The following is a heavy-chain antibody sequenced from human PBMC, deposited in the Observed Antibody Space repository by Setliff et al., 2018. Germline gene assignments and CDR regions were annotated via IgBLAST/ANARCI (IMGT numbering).Heavy chain of an antibody. Sequence: SETLSLTCTVSGASISSGTYYWAWIRQPPGKGLEWIGRIHYRGTTYSNASLASRLTISVDTAQNQFSLSLSSVTAADTAVYYCARTGTYRYFDYWGQGTLVTVSS. V-gene: IGHV4-39*01. D-gene: IGHD1-1*01. CDR2: IHYRGTT. CDR3: ARTGTYRYFDY. J-gene: IGHJ4*02. CDR1: GASISSGTYY.